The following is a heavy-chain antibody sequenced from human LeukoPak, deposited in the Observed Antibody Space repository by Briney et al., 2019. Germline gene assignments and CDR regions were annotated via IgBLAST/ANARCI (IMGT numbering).Heavy chain of an antibody. V-gene: IGHV1-46*01. CDR1: GYTFTSYY. CDR2: INPSGGST. J-gene: IGHJ4*02. CDR3: ARPYDILTRRYYFDY. Sequence: ASVNVSCKASGYTFTSYYMNWVRQAPGQGLEWMGIINPSGGSTSYAQKFQGRVTMTRDTSTSTAYMELSSLRSEDTGVYYCARPYDILTRRYYFDYWGQGTLVTVSS. D-gene: IGHD3-9*01.